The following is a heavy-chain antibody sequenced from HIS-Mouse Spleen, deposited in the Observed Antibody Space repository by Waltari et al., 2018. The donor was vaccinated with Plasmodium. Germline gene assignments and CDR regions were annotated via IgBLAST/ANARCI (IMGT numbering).Heavy chain of an antibody. D-gene: IGHD6-13*01. V-gene: IGHV3-7*01. Sequence: VQLVESGGGLVQPGGSRRLSGAASVCPFSSYWMRWVRQAPGKGLEWVANIKQDGSEKYYVDSVKGRFTISRDNAKNSLYLQMNSLRAENTAVYYCASSWYWYFDLWGRGTLVTVSS. CDR1: VCPFSSYW. CDR2: IKQDGSEK. CDR3: ASSWYWYFDL. J-gene: IGHJ2*01.